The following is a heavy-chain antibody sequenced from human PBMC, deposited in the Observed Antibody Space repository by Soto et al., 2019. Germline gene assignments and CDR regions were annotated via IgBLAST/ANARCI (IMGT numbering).Heavy chain of an antibody. Sequence: GGSLRLSCAASGFTFGENFMNWIRQAPGRGLEWISYIGTSSSSTNYADSVKGRFTISRDNSKNSLYLQMNNLRADDTAVYYCATDYDSNGSSLGFWGQGTLVTVSS. J-gene: IGHJ1*01. V-gene: IGHV3-11*06. CDR2: IGTSSSST. CDR1: GFTFGENF. CDR3: ATDYDSNGSSLGF. D-gene: IGHD3-22*01.